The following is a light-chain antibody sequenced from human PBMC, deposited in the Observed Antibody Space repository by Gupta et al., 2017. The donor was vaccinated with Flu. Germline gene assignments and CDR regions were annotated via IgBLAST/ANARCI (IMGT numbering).Light chain of an antibody. V-gene: IGKV1-9*01. Sequence: DIKLTQSPSFLSASVGDRVTITCRASQGISSYLAWYQQKPGKAPKLLIYAASTLQSGFPSRFSGSGSGTEFTLTISSLQPEDFSTYYCQQLNSFTFGPGTKVDIK. J-gene: IGKJ3*01. CDR3: QQLNSFT. CDR1: QGISSY. CDR2: AAS.